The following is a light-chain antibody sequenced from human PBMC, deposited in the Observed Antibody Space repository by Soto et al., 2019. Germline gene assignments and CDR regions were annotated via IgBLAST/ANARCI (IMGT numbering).Light chain of an antibody. Sequence: DIPMTQSPSTLSASVGDRVTITCRASQSISSWLAWYQRKPGRAPKLLIYKASSLETGVPSRFSGSGSGTEFTLIISSLQPNDFASYYCKQYGSSSPWTFGQGNKVEIK. CDR1: QSISSW. J-gene: IGKJ1*01. V-gene: IGKV1-5*03. CDR3: KQYGSSSPWT. CDR2: KAS.